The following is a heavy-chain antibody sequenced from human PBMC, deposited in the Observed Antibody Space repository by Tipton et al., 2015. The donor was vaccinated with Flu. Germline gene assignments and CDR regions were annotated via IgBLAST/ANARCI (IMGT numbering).Heavy chain of an antibody. CDR1: GGSFDLFW. CDR3: ARELVVRGVTLTSYFDY. CDR2: VYSNGST. V-gene: IGHV4-59*01. D-gene: IGHD3-10*01. J-gene: IGHJ4*02. Sequence: TLSLTCTVSGGSFDLFWWSWIRQSPGKGLQWIGHVYSNGSTKYVLSLKSRITISLEKSKKQFSLSLSSVTAADTAVYYCARELVVRGVTLTSYFDYWGQGALVTVSS.